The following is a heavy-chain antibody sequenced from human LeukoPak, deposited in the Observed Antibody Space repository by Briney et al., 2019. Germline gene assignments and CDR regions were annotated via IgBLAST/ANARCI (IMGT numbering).Heavy chain of an antibody. D-gene: IGHD2-2*01. CDR1: GGSITSHY. CDR2: IDHSEST. J-gene: IGHJ5*02. V-gene: IGHV4-34*01. Sequence: SETLSLTCTVSGGSITSHYWSWIRQPPGKGLEWIGEIDHSESTNYNPSLKSRVTISVDTSKNQFFLKLSSVTAADTAVYYCARSRKYRYPLGYCSSTSCKRWIWFDPWGQGTLVTVSS. CDR3: ARSRKYRYPLGYCSSTSCKRWIWFDP.